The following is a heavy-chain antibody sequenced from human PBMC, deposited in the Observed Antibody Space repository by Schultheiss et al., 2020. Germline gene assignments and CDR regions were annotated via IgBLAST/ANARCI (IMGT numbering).Heavy chain of an antibody. CDR2: IYYSGST. CDR3: ARRGDGYNSYGLDY. D-gene: IGHD5-24*01. J-gene: IGHJ4*02. CDR1: GGSISSSSYY. V-gene: IGHV4-39*01. Sequence: SETLSLTCTVSGGSISSSSYYWGWIRQPPGKGLEWIGSIYYSGSTYYNPSLKSRVTISVDTSKNQFSLKLSSVTAADTAVYYCARRGDGYNSYGLDYWGQGTLVTVSS.